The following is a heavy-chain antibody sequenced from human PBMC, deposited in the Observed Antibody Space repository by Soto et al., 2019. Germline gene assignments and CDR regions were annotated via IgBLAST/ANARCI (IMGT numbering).Heavy chain of an antibody. CDR2: LPESGTNT. CDR1: GFTFSNYG. J-gene: IGHJ4*02. D-gene: IGHD1-26*01. CDR3: AKKSGVGATWYFDY. V-gene: IGHV3-23*01. Sequence: EVQLLESGGGLVQPGGSLRLSCAASGFTFSNYGMSWVRQAPGKGLEWVSALPESGTNTYYADSVKGRFTISRDNSKNTLFLQINNLRAGDTAVYYCAKKSGVGATWYFDYWGQGTLVTVSS.